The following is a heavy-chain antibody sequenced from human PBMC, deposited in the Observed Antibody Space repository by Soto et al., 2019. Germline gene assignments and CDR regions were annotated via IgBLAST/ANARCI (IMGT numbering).Heavy chain of an antibody. Sequence: QVQLVQSGAEVKKPGSSVKVSCKASGGTYSSYAISWVRQAPGQGLEWMGGIIPIFGTANYAQKFQGRVTITADESTGTAYTGLSRLRSEDTAVYYWARIEVGWHKGGADYWGQGTLVIVST. CDR1: GGTYSSYA. CDR2: IIPIFGTA. V-gene: IGHV1-69*12. J-gene: IGHJ4*02. CDR3: ARIEVGWHKGGADY. D-gene: IGHD6-19*01.